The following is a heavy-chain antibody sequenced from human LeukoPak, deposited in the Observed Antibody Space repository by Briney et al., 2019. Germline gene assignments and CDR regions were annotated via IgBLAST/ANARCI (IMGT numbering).Heavy chain of an antibody. CDR3: AKAITMVRGPADY. Sequence: GGSLRLSCAASGFTFDDYAMHWVRQAPGKGLEWVSGISWNSGSIGYADSVKGRFTISRDNAKNSLYLQMNSLRAEDTALYYCAKAITMVRGPADYWGQGTLVTVSS. CDR1: GFTFDDYA. D-gene: IGHD3-10*01. CDR2: ISWNSGSI. V-gene: IGHV3-9*01. J-gene: IGHJ4*02.